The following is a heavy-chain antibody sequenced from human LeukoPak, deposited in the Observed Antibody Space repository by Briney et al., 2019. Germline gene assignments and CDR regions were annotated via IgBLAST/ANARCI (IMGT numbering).Heavy chain of an antibody. J-gene: IGHJ3*02. CDR3: AKSGPAAGRPDAFDI. CDR2: IYYSGIT. CDR1: GGSVTTSSFY. V-gene: IGHV4-39*07. D-gene: IGHD2-2*01. Sequence: SETLSLTCTLSGGSVTTSSFYWPWIRQPPGKGLECIGTIYYSGITYYHSSLKSRVTISVDTSKNQFSLKLNSVTAADTAVYFCAKSGPAAGRPDAFDIWGQGTMVTVSS.